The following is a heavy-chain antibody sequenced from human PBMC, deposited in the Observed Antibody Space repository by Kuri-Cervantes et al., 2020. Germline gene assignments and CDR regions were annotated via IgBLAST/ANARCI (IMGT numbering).Heavy chain of an antibody. Sequence: GGSLRLSCAASGFTFNIYAMTWVRQAPGKGLEWVSSISGSGGSTYYADSVKGRFTISRDNAKNTLFLQMNSLRAEDTAVYYCARHDPTSGSYYVAFDIWGQGTMVTVSS. CDR3: ARHDPTSGSYYVAFDI. V-gene: IGHV3-23*01. D-gene: IGHD1-26*01. J-gene: IGHJ3*02. CDR1: GFTFNIYA. CDR2: ISGSGGST.